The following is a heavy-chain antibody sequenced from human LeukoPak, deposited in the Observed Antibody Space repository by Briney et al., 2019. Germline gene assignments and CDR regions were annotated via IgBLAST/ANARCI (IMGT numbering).Heavy chain of an antibody. V-gene: IGHV4-39*07. CDR3: AKFNGYRLIDI. CDR1: SGSISSSNYY. Sequence: SETLSLSCTVSSGSISSSNYYWGCVGQPPGKDLEWIGNIFYSGSTYSSPSLDSRVTISLDTASNQFSLILNSVAAAETAVYYRAKFNGYRLIDIWVQGTMVSICS. D-gene: IGHD3-16*02. J-gene: IGHJ3*02. CDR2: IFYSGST.